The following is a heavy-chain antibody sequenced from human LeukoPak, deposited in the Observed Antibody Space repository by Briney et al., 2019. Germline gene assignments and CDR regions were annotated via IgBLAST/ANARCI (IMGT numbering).Heavy chain of an antibody. D-gene: IGHD5-18*01. Sequence: GGSLRLSCAASGFTFSSYSMNWVRQAPGKGLEWVSSISSSSSYIYYADSVKGGFTISRDNAKNSLYLQMNSLRAEDTAVYYCARARGYSYGYVYWGQGTLVTVSS. V-gene: IGHV3-21*01. CDR2: ISSSSSYI. J-gene: IGHJ4*02. CDR3: ARARGYSYGYVY. CDR1: GFTFSSYS.